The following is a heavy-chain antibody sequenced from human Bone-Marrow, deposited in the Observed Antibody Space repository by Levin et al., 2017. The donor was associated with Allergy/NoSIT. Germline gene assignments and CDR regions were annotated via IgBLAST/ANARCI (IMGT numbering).Heavy chain of an antibody. J-gene: IGHJ4*02. CDR2: IYGDDDK. D-gene: IGHD3-10*01. V-gene: IGHV2-5*02. CDR1: GFSLTTTGVS. CDR3: ALWCGEVHLDY. Sequence: GSGPTLVKPTQALTLTCTFSGFSLTTTGVSVAWIRQPPGKALEWIALIYGDDDKRYSPSLKSRVTITKDTSKTQVVLTMTNMDPVDTATYYCALWCGEVHLDYWGRGTLVTVSS.